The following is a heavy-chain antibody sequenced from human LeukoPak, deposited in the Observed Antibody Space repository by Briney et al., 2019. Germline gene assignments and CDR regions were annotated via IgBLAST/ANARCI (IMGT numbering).Heavy chain of an antibody. CDR1: GFTFSSYS. D-gene: IGHD1-26*01. V-gene: IGHV3-48*01. Sequence: QTGGSLRLSCAASGFTFSSYSMNWVRQAPGKGLEWVSYISSSSSTIYYADSVKGRFTISRDNAKNSLYLQMNSLRAEDTAVYYCARDPRPSGSYSWGQGTLVTVSS. CDR3: ARDPRPSGSYS. J-gene: IGHJ4*02. CDR2: ISSSSSTI.